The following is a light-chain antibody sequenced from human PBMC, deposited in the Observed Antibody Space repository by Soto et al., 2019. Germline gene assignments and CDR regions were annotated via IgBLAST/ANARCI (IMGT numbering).Light chain of an antibody. J-gene: IGLJ2*01. V-gene: IGLV2-14*01. CDR1: SSDVGGFNY. CDR2: EVS. CDR3: SSYTSINTVL. Sequence: QSVLTQPASVSGSPGQSITISCTGTSSDVGGFNYVSWYQHHPGKAPKLMIYEVSHRPSGVSNRFSGSRSGNTASLTISGLQAEDEADYYCSSYTSINTVLFGGGTKVTVL.